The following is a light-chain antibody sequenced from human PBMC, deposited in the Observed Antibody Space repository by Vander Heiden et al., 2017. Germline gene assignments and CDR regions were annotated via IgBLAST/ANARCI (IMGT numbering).Light chain of an antibody. J-gene: IGKJ2*01. CDR3: MQGLKTPDT. V-gene: IGKV2-28*01. CDR1: QSHVHSHRMTF. CDR2: LGS. Sequence: IGMTQSPLSLPDTPCEPAAISCRSRQSHVHSHRMTFFAWYLQKAGQSPQVLMYLGSNLASGVPDRFSGSESGTEFTLKISKLEAEDGGVYYCMQGLKTPDTFGQGTKVEIK.